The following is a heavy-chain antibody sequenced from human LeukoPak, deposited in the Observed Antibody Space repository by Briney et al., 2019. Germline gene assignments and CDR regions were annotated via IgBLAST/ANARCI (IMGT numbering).Heavy chain of an antibody. V-gene: IGHV3-66*01. CDR1: RFTFSDHY. CDR3: SRGGRSSSSSGTTYYHYCLDV. J-gene: IGHJ6*02. Sequence: GGSLRLSCAASRFTFSDHYMTWVRQATGKGLEWVSVIFRGGNTDYPVSLKGRFTVSRDNSKNTLYLHMNSLRAEYTAVYYCSRGGRSSSSSGTTYYHYCLDVWGQGTTVTVSS. D-gene: IGHD6-6*01. CDR2: IFRGGNT.